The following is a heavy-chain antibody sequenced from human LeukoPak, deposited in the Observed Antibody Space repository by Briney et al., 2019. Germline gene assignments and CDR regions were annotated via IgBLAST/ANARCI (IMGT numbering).Heavy chain of an antibody. V-gene: IGHV4-39*01. CDR3: ARLVVPVKFDH. CDR1: GGSISSSSYY. Sequence: SETLSLTCTVSGGSISSSSYYWGWIRQPPGKGLEWIGSIYYSGSTYYNPSLKSRVTISVDTSKNQFSLKLSSVTAADTAVYYCARLVVPVKFDHWGQGTLVTVSS. CDR2: IYYSGST. J-gene: IGHJ4*02. D-gene: IGHD2-15*01.